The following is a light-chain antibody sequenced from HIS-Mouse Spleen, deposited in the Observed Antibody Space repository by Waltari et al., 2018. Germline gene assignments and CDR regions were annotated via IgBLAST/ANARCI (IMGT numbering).Light chain of an antibody. Sequence: QSALTQPASVSGSPGQSITIPCTGTSSDVGGYNYVPWYQQHPGKAPKLMIYEVSNRPSGVSNRFSGSKSGNTASLTNSGLQAEDEADYYCSSYTSSSTYVFGTGTKVTVL. CDR3: SSYTSSSTYV. J-gene: IGLJ1*01. CDR1: SSDVGGYNY. V-gene: IGLV2-14*01. CDR2: EVS.